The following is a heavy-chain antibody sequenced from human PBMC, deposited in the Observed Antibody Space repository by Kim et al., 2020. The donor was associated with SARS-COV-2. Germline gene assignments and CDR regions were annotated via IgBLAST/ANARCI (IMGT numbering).Heavy chain of an antibody. J-gene: IGHJ2*01. D-gene: IGHD7-27*01. CDR3: ARGVGMGGLYWYFAL. CDR1: GATVTSFA. Sequence: SVKVSCEASGATVTSFAISWVRQAPGQGLEWMEAIIPMYGTTYYAQKFQDRVPFTADERTSTVYIELRSLRPEDTAIFYCARGVGMGGLYWYFALLGR. V-gene: IGHV1-69*13. CDR2: IIPMYGTT.